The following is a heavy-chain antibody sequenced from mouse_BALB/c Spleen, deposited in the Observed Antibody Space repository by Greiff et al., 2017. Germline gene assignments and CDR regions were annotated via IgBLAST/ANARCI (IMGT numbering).Heavy chain of an antibody. CDR3: AKGDYGSSYAMDS. J-gene: IGHJ4*01. CDR2: IYPGGGYT. V-gene: IGHV1-63*02. D-gene: IGHD1-1*01. CDR1: GYTFTNYW. Sequence: QVQLQQSGAELVRPGTSVKISCKASGYTFTNYWLGWVKQRPGHGLEWIGDIYPGGGYTNYNEKFKGKATLTADTSSSTAYMQLSSLTSEDSAVYFCAKGDYGSSYAMDSWGQGTSVTVSS.